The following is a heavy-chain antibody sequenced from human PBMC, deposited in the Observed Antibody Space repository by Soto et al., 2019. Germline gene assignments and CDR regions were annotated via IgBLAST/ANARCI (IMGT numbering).Heavy chain of an antibody. CDR1: GYTFTGYY. V-gene: IGHV1-2*04. D-gene: IGHD6-13*01. CDR3: ARAFAPLEGRIAAAGTLSGYWGNGMDV. J-gene: IGHJ6*02. Sequence: ASVKVSCKASGYTFTGYYMHWVRQAPGQGLEWMGWINPNSGGTNYAQKFQGWVTMTRDTSISTAYMELSRLRSDDTAVYYCARAFAPLEGRIAAAGTLSGYWGNGMDVWGQGTTVTVSS. CDR2: INPNSGGT.